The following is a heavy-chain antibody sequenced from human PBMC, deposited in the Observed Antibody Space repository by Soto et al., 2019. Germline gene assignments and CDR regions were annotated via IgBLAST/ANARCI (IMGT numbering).Heavy chain of an antibody. D-gene: IGHD2-2*02. CDR3: ARARYCSSTICYMGADTDY. Sequence: EVQLVESGGGLVKPGGSLRLSCAASGFTFSSYSMNWVRQAPGKGLEWVSSISSSSSYIYYADSVKGRFTISRDNAKNSLYLQMNSLRAEDTAVYYCARARYCSSTICYMGADTDYWGQGTLVTVSS. CDR2: ISSSSSYI. CDR1: GFTFSSYS. J-gene: IGHJ4*02. V-gene: IGHV3-21*01.